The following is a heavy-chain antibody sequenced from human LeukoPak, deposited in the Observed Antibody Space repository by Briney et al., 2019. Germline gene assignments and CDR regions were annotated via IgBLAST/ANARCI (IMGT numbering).Heavy chain of an antibody. CDR2: INHSGST. CDR3: ARSRGSRDGYNYVY. CDR1: GGSFSGYY. Sequence: SETLSLTCAVYGGSFSGYYWSWIRQPPGKGLEWIGEINHSGSTNYNPSLKSRVTISVDTSKNQFSLKLSSVTAADTAVYYCARSRGSRDGYNYVYWGQGTLVTVSS. V-gene: IGHV4-34*01. D-gene: IGHD5-24*01. J-gene: IGHJ4*02.